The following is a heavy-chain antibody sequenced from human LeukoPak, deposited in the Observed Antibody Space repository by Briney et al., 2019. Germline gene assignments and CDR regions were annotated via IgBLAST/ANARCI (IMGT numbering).Heavy chain of an antibody. D-gene: IGHD1-1*01. CDR2: ISHTGASE. V-gene: IGHV3-11*01. CDR1: GFSISDYY. CDR3: VRGVETTLSLDL. J-gene: IGHJ5*02. Sequence: PGGSLRLSCEASGFSISDYYMSWIRQAPGKGREWVAYISHTGASEFHADPAKGRFAISRGNAQNSVYLQMNSLRVEDTAVYFCVRGVETTLSLDLWGQGSLVTVSS.